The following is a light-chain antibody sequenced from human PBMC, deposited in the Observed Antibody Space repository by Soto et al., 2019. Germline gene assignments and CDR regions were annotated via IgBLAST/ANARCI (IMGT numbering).Light chain of an antibody. Sequence: DVVMTQSPLSLPVTLGQPASISCTSSQSLLHSDGNTYLNSCQQRPGQSPRRLIYKVSNWDSGVLDRFSGSGSGTDFTLKISSVEAEDVRLYYYCMQGTHLPYTFGQGTKLEI. CDR3: MQGTHLPYT. J-gene: IGKJ2*01. CDR1: QSLLHSDGNTY. CDR2: KVS. V-gene: IGKV2-30*02.